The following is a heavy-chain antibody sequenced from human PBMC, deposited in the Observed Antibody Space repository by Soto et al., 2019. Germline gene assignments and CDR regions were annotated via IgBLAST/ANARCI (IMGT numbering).Heavy chain of an antibody. CDR3: ARVGSVAGTLFVDY. V-gene: IGHV4-59*01. D-gene: IGHD6-19*01. Sequence: SETLSLTCTVSGGSISSYYWSWIRQPPGKGLEWIGYIYYSGSTNYNPSLKSRVTISVDTSKNQFSLKLSSVTAADTAVYYCARVGSVAGTLFVDYWGQGTLVTSPQ. J-gene: IGHJ4*02. CDR1: GGSISSYY. CDR2: IYYSGST.